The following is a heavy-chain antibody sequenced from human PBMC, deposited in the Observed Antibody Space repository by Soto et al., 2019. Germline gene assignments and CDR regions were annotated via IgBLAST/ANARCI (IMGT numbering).Heavy chain of an antibody. CDR2: IIPIFGTA. D-gene: IGHD2-2*02. CDR1: GGTFSSYA. CDR3: ARDGRYCSSTRCYTNWFDP. J-gene: IGHJ5*02. V-gene: IGHV1-69*01. Sequence: QVQLVQSGAEVKKPGSSVKVSCKASGGTFSSYAISWVRQAPGQGLEWMGGIIPIFGTANYAQKFQGRVTITADESTSTAYMELSSRRSEDTAVYYCARDGRYCSSTRCYTNWFDPWGQGTLVTVSS.